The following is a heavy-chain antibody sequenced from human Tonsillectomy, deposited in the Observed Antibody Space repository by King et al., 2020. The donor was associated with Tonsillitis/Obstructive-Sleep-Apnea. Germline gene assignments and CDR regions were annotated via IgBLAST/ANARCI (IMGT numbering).Heavy chain of an antibody. CDR3: AKDDNSDGNYGGFDY. V-gene: IGHV3-30*18. CDR2: ISYDGSNK. CDR1: GFTFSSYG. J-gene: IGHJ4*02. Sequence: VQLVESGGGVVQPGRSLRLSCAASGFTFSSYGMHWVRQAPGKGLEWVAVISYDGSNKYYADSVKGRFTISRDNSKNTLYLQMNSLRAEDTAVYYCAKDDNSDGNYGGFDYWGQGTLVTVSS. D-gene: IGHD4-17*01.